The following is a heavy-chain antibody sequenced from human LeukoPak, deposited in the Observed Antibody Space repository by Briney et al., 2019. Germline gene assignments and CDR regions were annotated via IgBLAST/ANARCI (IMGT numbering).Heavy chain of an antibody. D-gene: IGHD4-17*01. Sequence: PSEALSLTCAVYGGSFSGYYWSWIRQPPGKGLEWIGEINHSGSTNYNPSLKSRVTISVDTSKNQFSLKLSSVTAADTAVYYCARHSDYGDYQDYWGQGTLVTVSS. CDR3: ARHSDYGDYQDY. CDR1: GGSFSGYY. V-gene: IGHV4-34*01. J-gene: IGHJ4*02. CDR2: INHSGST.